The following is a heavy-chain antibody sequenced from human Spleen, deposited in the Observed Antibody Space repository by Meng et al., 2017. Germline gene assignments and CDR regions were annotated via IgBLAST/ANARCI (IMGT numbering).Heavy chain of an antibody. CDR1: GYTFADYW. V-gene: IGHV1-2*06. CDR3: ARDEDISAAGKLFGDY. D-gene: IGHD6-13*01. Sequence: VQLVVSAPEVKKPGGSVTLTCMPAGYTFADYWIHWLRQAPGQGLEWMGRIDPNNDHTQYAQNFQGRVNMPSDTSISTVYMELNGLRSDDTAVYYCARDEDISAAGKLFGDYWGQGTLVTVSS. CDR2: IDPNNDHT. J-gene: IGHJ4*02.